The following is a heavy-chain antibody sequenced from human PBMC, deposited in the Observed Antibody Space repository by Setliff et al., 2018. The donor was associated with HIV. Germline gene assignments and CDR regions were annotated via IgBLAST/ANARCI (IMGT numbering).Heavy chain of an antibody. D-gene: IGHD1-26*01. Sequence: SETLSLTCTVSAGSISSTTYYWGWNRQPPGKGLEWIVSIYYSGSTYYNPSLKSRVTISVDTSKNQFSLKLSSVTAADTAVYYCARLRVNSGNYGAYYFDYWGQGTLVTVSS. CDR2: IYYSGST. J-gene: IGHJ4*02. CDR1: AGSISSTTYY. V-gene: IGHV4-39*01. CDR3: ARLRVNSGNYGAYYFDY.